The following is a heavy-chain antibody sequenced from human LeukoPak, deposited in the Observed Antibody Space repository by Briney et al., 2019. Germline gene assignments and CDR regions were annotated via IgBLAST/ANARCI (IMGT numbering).Heavy chain of an antibody. D-gene: IGHD3-3*01. J-gene: IGHJ3*02. V-gene: IGHV1-8*03. CDR1: GGTFSSYD. CDR3: ARGRRLGYYDFWSGLGHDAFDI. Sequence: ASVKVSCKASGGTFSSYDINWVRQATGQGLEWMGWMNPNSGNTGYAQKFQGRVTITRNTSISTAYMELSSLRSEDTAVYYCARGRRLGYYDFWSGLGHDAFDIWGQGTMVTVSS. CDR2: MNPNSGNT.